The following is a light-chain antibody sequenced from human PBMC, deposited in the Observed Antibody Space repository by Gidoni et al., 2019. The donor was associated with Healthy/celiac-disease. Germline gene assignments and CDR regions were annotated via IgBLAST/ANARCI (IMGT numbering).Light chain of an antibody. Sequence: DIQMTQSPSSLSASVGDRVTITCRASQSISSYLYWYQQKPGKVPKLLIYAASSLQSGVPSRFSGSGSGTDFTLTISSLQPEDFATYYCQQSYSTPLTFGGGTKVEIK. V-gene: IGKV1-39*01. CDR3: QQSYSTPLT. J-gene: IGKJ4*01. CDR2: AAS. CDR1: QSISSY.